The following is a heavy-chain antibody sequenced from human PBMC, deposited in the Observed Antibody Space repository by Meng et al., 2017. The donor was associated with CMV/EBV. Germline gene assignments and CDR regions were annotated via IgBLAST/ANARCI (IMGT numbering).Heavy chain of an antibody. V-gene: IGHV4-34*01. J-gene: IGHJ4*02. CDR1: GGSFSGYY. CDR3: ARGRGLRMTTIDY. D-gene: IGHD4-11*01. CDR2: INHSGST. Sequence: SETLSLTFAVYGGSFSGYYWSWIRQPPGKGLEWIGEINHSGSTNYNPSLTSRVTISVDTSKNQFSLKLSSVTAADTAVYYCARGRGLRMTTIDYWGQGTLVTVSS.